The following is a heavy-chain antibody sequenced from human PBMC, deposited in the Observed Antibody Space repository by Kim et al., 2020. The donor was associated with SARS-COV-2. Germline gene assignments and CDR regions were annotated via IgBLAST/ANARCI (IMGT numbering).Heavy chain of an antibody. CDR3: ARDLCSGYANLCPNFDY. CDR2: ISSSSSYI. Sequence: GGSLRLSCAASGFTFSSYSMNWVRQAPGKGLEWVSSISSSSSYIYYADSVKGRFTISRDNAKNSLYLQMNSLRAEDTAVYYCARDLCSGYANLCPNFDYWGQGTLVTVSS. CDR1: GFTFSSYS. V-gene: IGHV3-21*01. D-gene: IGHD5-12*01. J-gene: IGHJ4*02.